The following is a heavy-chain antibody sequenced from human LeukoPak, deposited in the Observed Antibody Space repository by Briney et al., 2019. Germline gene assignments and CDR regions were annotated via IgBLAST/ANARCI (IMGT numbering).Heavy chain of an antibody. J-gene: IGHJ4*02. CDR1: GFTFCDYS. Sequence: GGSLRLSCAASGFTFCDYSMHWVRQTPGKGLEWVSLINGDALTAHYGDSVRGRFTISRNNSKNSLYLQMNGLRTEDTAFYYCAKGLYGVSFSFDYWGRGTLVTVSS. V-gene: IGHV3-43*02. CDR2: INGDALTA. CDR3: AKGLYGVSFSFDY. D-gene: IGHD2/OR15-2a*01.